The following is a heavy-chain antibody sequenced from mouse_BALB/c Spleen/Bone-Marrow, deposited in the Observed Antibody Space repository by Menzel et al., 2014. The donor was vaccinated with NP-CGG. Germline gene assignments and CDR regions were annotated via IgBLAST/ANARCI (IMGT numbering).Heavy chain of an antibody. D-gene: IGHD2-10*02. Sequence: EVNVVESGGGLVKPGGSLKLPCAASGFTFSSYAMSWVRQTPEKRLEWVATISSGGSYTYYPDSVKGRFTISRDNAKNTLYLQMSSLKSEDTAMYYCAGEYGNYGFTYWGQGTLVTVTA. CDR1: GFTFSSYA. CDR2: ISSGGSYT. CDR3: AGEYGNYGFTY. V-gene: IGHV5-9-1*01. J-gene: IGHJ3*01.